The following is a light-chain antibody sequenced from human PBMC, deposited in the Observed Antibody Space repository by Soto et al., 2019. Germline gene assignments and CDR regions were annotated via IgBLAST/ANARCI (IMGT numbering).Light chain of an antibody. V-gene: IGKV3-15*01. CDR3: QQYNSWPPIT. CDR2: GAS. CDR1: QSVSANN. J-gene: IGKJ5*01. Sequence: EIVLPQSPGTLSLSPGERATLSCRARQSVSANNLAWYQQKPGQAPRLLIYGASTRATGIPARFSGGGSGTEFTLTISSLQSEDFAVYCCQQYNSWPPITFGQGTRLEIK.